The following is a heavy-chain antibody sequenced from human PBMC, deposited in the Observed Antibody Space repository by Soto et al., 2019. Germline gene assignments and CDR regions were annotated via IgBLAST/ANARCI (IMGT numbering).Heavy chain of an antibody. J-gene: IGHJ4*02. CDR1: GGSISSYY. CDR3: ARVGGLVDTAMVHFDY. Sequence: SETLSLTCTVSGGSISSYYWSWIRQPPGKGLEWIGYIYYSGSTNYNPSLKSRVTISVDTSKNQFSLKLSSVTAADTAVYYCARVGGLVDTAMVHFDYWGQGTLVTVSS. V-gene: IGHV4-59*01. CDR2: IYYSGST. D-gene: IGHD5-18*01.